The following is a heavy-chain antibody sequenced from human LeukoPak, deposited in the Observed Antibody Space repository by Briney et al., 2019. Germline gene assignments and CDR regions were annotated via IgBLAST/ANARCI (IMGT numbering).Heavy chain of an antibody. J-gene: IGHJ4*02. Sequence: GGSLRLSCAAAGFTFSTFAMSWVRQAPGKGLEWVSSISSAGDNTYSADSVKGRFTISRDNSKNTLFLQMTSLRADDTAVYHCARDLAVSWGQGTLVTVSS. CDR2: ISSAGDNT. V-gene: IGHV3-23*01. CDR1: GFTFSTFA. CDR3: ARDLAVS.